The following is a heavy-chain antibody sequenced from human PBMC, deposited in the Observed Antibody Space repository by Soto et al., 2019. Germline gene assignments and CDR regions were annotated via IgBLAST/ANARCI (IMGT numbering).Heavy chain of an antibody. J-gene: IGHJ4*02. V-gene: IGHV1-18*01. D-gene: IGHD6-13*01. CDR3: ARGNSSSWYKDFDY. CDR1: GYTFTSYG. Sequence: GASVKVSCKASGYTFTSYGIIWVRRAPGQGLEWMGWISAYNGNTNYAQKLQGRVTMTTDTSTSTAYMELRSLRSDDTAVYYCARGNSSSWYKDFDYWGQGTLVTVSS. CDR2: ISAYNGNT.